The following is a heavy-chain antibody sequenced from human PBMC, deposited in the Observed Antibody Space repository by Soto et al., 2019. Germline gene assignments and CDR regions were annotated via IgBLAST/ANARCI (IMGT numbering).Heavy chain of an antibody. V-gene: IGHV3-30*18. CDR1: GFSFSSHG. Sequence: QVQLVESGGGVVQPGRSLRLSCAASGFSFSSHGMHWVRQAPGKGLEWVAVVSYDGGSKYYADSVKGRFTVSRDNSKNMLHLEMKSLRTEDTAVYYCAKIYCGGGSCFWFFDLWGRGTLVTVAS. CDR3: AKIYCGGGSCFWFFDL. J-gene: IGHJ2*01. D-gene: IGHD2-15*01. CDR2: VSYDGGSK.